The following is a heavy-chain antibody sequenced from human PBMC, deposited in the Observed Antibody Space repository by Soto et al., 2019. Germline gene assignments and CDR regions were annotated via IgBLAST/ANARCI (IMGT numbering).Heavy chain of an antibody. D-gene: IGHD3-3*01. Sequence: QLVESGGGVVQPGRSLRLSCAASGFTFSSYAMHWVRLAPGKGLEWVAVISYDGRNKYYADSVKGRFTISRDNSKNTLYLQMNSMRAEDTAVYYCAREIERLLGYWGQGTLVTVSS. CDR2: ISYDGRNK. CDR3: AREIERLLGY. J-gene: IGHJ4*02. CDR1: GFTFSSYA. V-gene: IGHV3-30-3*01.